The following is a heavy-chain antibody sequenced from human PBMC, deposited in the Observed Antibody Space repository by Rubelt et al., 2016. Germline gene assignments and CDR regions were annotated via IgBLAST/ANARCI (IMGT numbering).Heavy chain of an antibody. V-gene: IGHV4-59*12. D-gene: IGHD2-8*01. CDR3: ARGPSCTNGVCYTFFDY. CDR1: GVSISSYY. CDR2: INHSGST. J-gene: IGHJ4*02. Sequence: QVQLQESGPGLVKPSETLSLTCTVSGVSISSYYWSWIRQPPGKGLEWIGEINHSGSTNYNPSLKSRVTISVDTSKNQFSLKLSSVTAADTAVYYFARGPSCTNGVCYTFFDYWGQGTLVTVSS.